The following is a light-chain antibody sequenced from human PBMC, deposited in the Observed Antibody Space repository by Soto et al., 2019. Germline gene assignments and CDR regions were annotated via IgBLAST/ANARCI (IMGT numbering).Light chain of an antibody. Sequence: VVMTQSPATLSVSPGERATLSCRASQSVNSNLAWYQQKPGRAPRLLIYAASTRSTALPARFSGSGSGTEFTPTISSLQSEDFAVYYCQQYNNWPITFGQGTRLEIK. V-gene: IGKV3-15*01. CDR2: AAS. CDR3: QQYNNWPIT. J-gene: IGKJ5*01. CDR1: QSVNSN.